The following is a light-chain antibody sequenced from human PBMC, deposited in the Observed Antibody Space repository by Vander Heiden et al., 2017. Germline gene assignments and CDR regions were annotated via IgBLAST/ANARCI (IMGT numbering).Light chain of an antibody. CDR3: QSYDSSLSAFYV. V-gene: IGLV1-40*01. CDR2: GNS. Sequence: QSVLTQPPSESGAPGQRVTISCTGSSSNIGAGYDVHWYQQRPGTAPNLLLFGNSNRPSGVPDRLSGSKSGTSASLAITGLQAEDEADYYCQSYDSSLSAFYVFGTGTKVTVL. J-gene: IGLJ1*01. CDR1: SSNIGAGYD.